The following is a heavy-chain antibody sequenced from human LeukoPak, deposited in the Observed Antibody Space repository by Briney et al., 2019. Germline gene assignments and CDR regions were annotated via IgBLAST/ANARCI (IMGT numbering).Heavy chain of an antibody. CDR3: ASRPAGSTWYGVFDY. CDR2: VFNGGST. J-gene: IGHJ4*02. CDR1: GGFINSHY. V-gene: IGHV4-59*11. D-gene: IGHD6-13*01. Sequence: SETLSLTCSVSGGFINSHYWSWIRQSPGKGLEWIGYVFNGGSTNYNPSLKSRVTMSLDTSRDQFSLRLSSVTAADTAIYYCASRPAGSTWYGVFDYWSQGTLVTVSS.